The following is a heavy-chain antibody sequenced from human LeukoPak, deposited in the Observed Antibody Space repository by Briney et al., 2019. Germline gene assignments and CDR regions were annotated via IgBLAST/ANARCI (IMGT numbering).Heavy chain of an antibody. Sequence: KPGESLRLSCAASGFTVRSNYMSWVRQAPGKGLEWVSYISNSGNTKYYADSVKGRFTISRDNAKDSLFLQMNSLRAEDTAVYYCAREGVVVRYWGQGTLVTVSS. CDR2: ISNSGNTK. CDR1: GFTVRSNY. D-gene: IGHD2-15*01. V-gene: IGHV3-11*04. CDR3: AREGVVVRY. J-gene: IGHJ4*02.